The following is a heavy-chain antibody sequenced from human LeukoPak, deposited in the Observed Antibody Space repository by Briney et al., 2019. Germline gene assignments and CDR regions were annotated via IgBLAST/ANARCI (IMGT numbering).Heavy chain of an antibody. D-gene: IGHD6-19*01. CDR1: GYSISSGYY. Sequence: PSETLSLTCTVSGYSISSGYYWGWIRQPPESGLEWIVSVYHSGSTYYSPSLKSRVTISVNTSKNQFSLELSSVTAADTAVYYCARVHNGWSYFDYWGQGTLVTVSS. V-gene: IGHV4-38-2*02. CDR3: ARVHNGWSYFDY. J-gene: IGHJ4*02. CDR2: VYHSGST.